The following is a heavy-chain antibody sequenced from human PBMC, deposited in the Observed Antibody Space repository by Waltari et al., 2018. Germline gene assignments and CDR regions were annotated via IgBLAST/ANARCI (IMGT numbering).Heavy chain of an antibody. J-gene: IGHJ6*02. CDR3: ARQFKGYNYGLGDYYYYGMDV. D-gene: IGHD5-18*01. CDR1: GGSISSSNYY. V-gene: IGHV4-39*01. Sequence: QLQLQESGPGLVKPSETLSLTCTVSGGSISSSNYYWGWIRQPPGKGLEWNGSIYYSGTTYYHPSVKSRVTISVDTSKNHFSPKLSSVTAADTAMYYCARQFKGYNYGLGDYYYYGMDVWGQGTTVTVSS. CDR2: IYYSGTT.